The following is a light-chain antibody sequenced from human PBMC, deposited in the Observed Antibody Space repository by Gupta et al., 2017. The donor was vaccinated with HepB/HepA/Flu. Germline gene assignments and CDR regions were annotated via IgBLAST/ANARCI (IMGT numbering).Light chain of an antibody. J-gene: IGKJ1*01. Sequence: IVLTQSPGTLSLSQGERATLSCRTSQSVTDSQLAWYQQKPGQAPRLLIYAVSIRATGVPDRVSGSGSGTDFTLTISRLEPEDFAVYYCQQYDSLTWTFGPGTKVEIK. CDR1: QSVTDSQ. CDR2: AVS. CDR3: QQYDSLTWT. V-gene: IGKV3-20*01.